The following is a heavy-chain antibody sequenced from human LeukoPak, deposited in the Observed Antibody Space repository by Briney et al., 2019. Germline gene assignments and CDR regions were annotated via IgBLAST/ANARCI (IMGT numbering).Heavy chain of an antibody. CDR2: ISPRSETI. D-gene: IGHD5-12*01. CDR1: GFSFNRRG. V-gene: IGHV3-48*04. J-gene: IGHJ4*02. CDR3: AKDSLLHIVATTIDY. Sequence: GGSLRLSCATSGFSFNRRGMNWVRHPPGKGLEWVSYISPRSETIYYAESVKGRFTVSRDDSKDSLYLQMHTLRAEDTAVYYCAKDSLLHIVATTIDYWGQGTLVTVSS.